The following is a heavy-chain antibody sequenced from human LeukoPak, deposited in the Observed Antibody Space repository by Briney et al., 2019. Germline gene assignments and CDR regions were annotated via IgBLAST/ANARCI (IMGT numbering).Heavy chain of an antibody. CDR2: INQGGTEK. J-gene: IGHJ4*02. D-gene: IGHD2-2*01. CDR1: GFTFNTFW. CDR3: ARDGPPAGLYFDN. V-gene: IGHV3-7*01. Sequence: PGGSLRLSCAASGFTFNTFWMNWVRQAPGKGLERVASINQGGTEKYYVDSVKGRFTISRDNAKNSLYQQMYSLKAEDTAVYYCARDGPPAGLYFDNWGQGTLVTVSS.